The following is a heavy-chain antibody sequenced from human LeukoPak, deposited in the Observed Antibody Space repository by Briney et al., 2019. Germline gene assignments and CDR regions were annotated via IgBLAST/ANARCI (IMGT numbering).Heavy chain of an antibody. CDR3: AKDLYLTGYSFDY. CDR1: GFTFSSYG. Sequence: PGGSLRLSCAASGFTFSSYGMHWVRQAPGKGLEWVAVISYDGSNKYYADSVKGRFTISRDNSKNTLYLQMNSLRAEDTAVYYCAKDLYLTGYSFDYWAQGTLVTVSS. D-gene: IGHD3-9*01. V-gene: IGHV3-30*18. CDR2: ISYDGSNK. J-gene: IGHJ4*02.